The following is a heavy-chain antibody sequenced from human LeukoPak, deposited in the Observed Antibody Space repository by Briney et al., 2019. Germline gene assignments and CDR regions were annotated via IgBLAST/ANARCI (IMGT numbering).Heavy chain of an antibody. J-gene: IGHJ4*02. V-gene: IGHV4-4*07. CDR1: GGSFSGYY. D-gene: IGHD5-18*01. CDR2: IDTSGST. Sequence: PSETLPLTCAVYGGSFSGYYWSWIRQPAGKGLEWIGRIDTSGSTNYNPSLKSRVTISVDTSKNQFSLKLSSVTAADTAVYYCAREGGYSYGDAPLHFDYWGQGTLVTVSS. CDR3: AREGGYSYGDAPLHFDY.